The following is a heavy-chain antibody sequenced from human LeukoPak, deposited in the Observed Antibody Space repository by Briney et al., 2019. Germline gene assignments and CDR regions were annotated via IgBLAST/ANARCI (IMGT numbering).Heavy chain of an antibody. V-gene: IGHV4-39*07. Sequence: SETLSLTCTVSGGSISSSSYYWGWIRQPPGKGLEWIGSIYYSGSTYYNPSLKGRVTISVDTSKNQFSLKLSSVTAADTAVYYCARASIISYSSPPSGYFDYWGQGTLVTVSS. CDR2: IYYSGST. CDR3: ARASIISYSSPPSGYFDY. D-gene: IGHD6-13*01. CDR1: GGSISSSSYY. J-gene: IGHJ4*02.